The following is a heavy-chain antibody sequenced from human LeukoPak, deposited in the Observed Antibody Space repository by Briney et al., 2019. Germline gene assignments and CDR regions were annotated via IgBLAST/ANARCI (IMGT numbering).Heavy chain of an antibody. V-gene: IGHV4-59*11. CDR3: ARDYYDSSGAFDP. CDR1: GGSISSHY. D-gene: IGHD3-22*01. Sequence: PSETLSLTCTVSGGSISSHYWSWIRQPPGKGLEWIGYSYYSGSTNYNPSLKSRVTISVDTSKNQFSLKLSSVTAADTAVYYCARDYYDSSGAFDPWGQGTLVTVSS. CDR2: SYYSGST. J-gene: IGHJ5*02.